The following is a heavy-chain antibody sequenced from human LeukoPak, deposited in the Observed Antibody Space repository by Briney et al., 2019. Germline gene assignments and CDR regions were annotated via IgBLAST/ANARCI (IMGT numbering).Heavy chain of an antibody. CDR2: INSDGSHT. J-gene: IGHJ4*02. CDR3: ATGGGGSEY. D-gene: IGHD3-16*01. V-gene: IGHV3-74*01. Sequence: PGGSLRLSCAASGFTFSTYWMHWVRQAPGKGLVWVSRINSDGSHTSYADSVKGRFTISRDNAKKTLYLQMNNLRAEDTAVYYCATGGGGSEYWGQGTLVTVSS. CDR1: GFTFSTYW.